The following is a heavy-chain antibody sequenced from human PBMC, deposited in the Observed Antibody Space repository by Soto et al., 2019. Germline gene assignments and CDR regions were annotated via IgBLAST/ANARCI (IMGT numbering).Heavy chain of an antibody. CDR3: AREGRVVPAAIPEFDP. Sequence: SSETLSLTCAVYGGSFSGYYWSWIRQPPGKGLEWIGEINHSGSTNYNPSLKSRVTISVDTSKNQFSLKLSSVTAADTAVYYCAREGRVVPAAIPEFDPWGQGTLVTVSS. V-gene: IGHV4-34*01. CDR1: GGSFSGYY. J-gene: IGHJ5*02. D-gene: IGHD2-2*02. CDR2: INHSGST.